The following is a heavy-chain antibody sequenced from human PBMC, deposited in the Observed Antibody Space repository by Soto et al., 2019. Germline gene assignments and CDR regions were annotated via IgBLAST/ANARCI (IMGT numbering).Heavy chain of an antibody. Sequence: QVQLVQSGAEVKKPGSWVKVSCKASGGTFSSYAISWVRQAPGQGLEWMGGIIPIFGTANYAQKFQGRVTITADESTSTAYMEVSSLRSADTGVYYGARRGLDGEYGSRYYGMDAWGQGTTVTVSS. CDR3: ARRGLDGEYGSRYYGMDA. D-gene: IGHD4-17*01. J-gene: IGHJ6*02. CDR1: GGTFSSYA. V-gene: IGHV1-69*01. CDR2: IIPIFGTA.